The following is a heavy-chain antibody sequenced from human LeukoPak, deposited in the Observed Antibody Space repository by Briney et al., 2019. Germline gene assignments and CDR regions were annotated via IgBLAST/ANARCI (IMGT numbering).Heavy chain of an antibody. CDR2: IYHSGST. D-gene: IGHD6-13*01. CDR1: GGSISSGGYY. J-gene: IGHJ5*02. CDR3: ASAYSSSWYRTWFDP. Sequence: PSQTLSLTCTVSGGSISSGGYYWSWIRQPPGKGLEWIGYIYHSGSTYYSPSLKSRVTISVDTSNNQFSLKLSSVTAADTAVYYCASAYSSSWYRTWFDPWGQGTLVTVSS. V-gene: IGHV4-30-2*01.